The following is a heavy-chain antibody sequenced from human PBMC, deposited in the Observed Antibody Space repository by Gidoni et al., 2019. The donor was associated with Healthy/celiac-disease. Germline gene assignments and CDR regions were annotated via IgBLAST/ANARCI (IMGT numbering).Heavy chain of an antibody. CDR2: IKSKTDGGTT. CDR1: GFTFSNAW. Sequence: EVQLVESGGGLVKPGGSLRLSCAASGFTFSNAWMSWGRQAPGKGLEWVGRIKSKTDGGTTDYAAPVKGRFTISRDDSKNTLYLQMNSLKTEDTAVYYCTTDLNWNDVWRNYWGQGTLVTVSS. V-gene: IGHV3-15*01. D-gene: IGHD1-20*01. CDR3: TTDLNWNDVWRNY. J-gene: IGHJ4*02.